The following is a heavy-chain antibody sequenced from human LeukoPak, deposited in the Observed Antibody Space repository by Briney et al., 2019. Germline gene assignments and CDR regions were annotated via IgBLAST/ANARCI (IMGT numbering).Heavy chain of an antibody. J-gene: IGHJ4*02. D-gene: IGHD6-19*01. V-gene: IGHV4-59*01. Sequence: SETLSLTCTVSGGSISSYYWSWIRQPPGKGLEWIGYIYYSGSTNYNPSLKSRVTISVDTSKNQFSLKLSSVTAADTAVYYCAREEDSSGWYWFGGQGTLVTVSS. CDR1: GGSISSYY. CDR3: AREEDSSGWYWF. CDR2: IYYSGST.